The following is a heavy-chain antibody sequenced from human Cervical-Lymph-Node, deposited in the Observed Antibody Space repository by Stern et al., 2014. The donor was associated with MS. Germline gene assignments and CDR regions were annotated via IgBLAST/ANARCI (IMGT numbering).Heavy chain of an antibody. CDR3: AREGGDDDYYYGLDV. V-gene: IGHV3-53*04. CDR1: GLTVSNNY. J-gene: IGHJ6*02. CDR2: LYASATT. D-gene: IGHD2-21*02. Sequence: EVQLVESGGGLVQPGGSLRLSCAASGLTVSNNYMSWVRQAPGKGLEWVSLLYASATTSYADSVKGRIIISRHNSKNTLYLQMNSLRPDDTAVYYCAREGGDDDYYYGLDVWGQGTTVTVSS.